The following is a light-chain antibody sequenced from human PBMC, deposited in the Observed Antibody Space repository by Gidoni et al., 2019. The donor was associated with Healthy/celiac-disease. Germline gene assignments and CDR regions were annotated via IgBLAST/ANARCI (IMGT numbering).Light chain of an antibody. CDR3: QQYGSSPGWT. Sequence: GTLSCRASQSVSSSYLAWYQQKPGQAPRLLIYGASSRATGIPDRFSGRGSGTDFTLTISRLEPEDVAVYYCQQYGSSPGWTFGQGTKVEIK. CDR2: GAS. J-gene: IGKJ1*01. CDR1: QSVSSSY. V-gene: IGKV3-20*01.